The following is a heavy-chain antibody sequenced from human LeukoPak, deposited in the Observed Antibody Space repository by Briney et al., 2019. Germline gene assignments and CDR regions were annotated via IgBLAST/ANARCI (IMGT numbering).Heavy chain of an antibody. V-gene: IGHV1-18*01. D-gene: IGHD4-11*01. CDR3: ARDLDGDYSTNWFDP. J-gene: IGHJ5*02. CDR1: GYTFTSYG. CDR2: ISAYNGNT. Sequence: ASVKVSCKASGYTFTSYGISRVRQAPGQGLEWMGWISAYNGNTNYAQKLQGRVTMTTDTSTSTAYMELRSLRSDDTAVYYCARDLDGDYSTNWFDPWGQGTLVTVSS.